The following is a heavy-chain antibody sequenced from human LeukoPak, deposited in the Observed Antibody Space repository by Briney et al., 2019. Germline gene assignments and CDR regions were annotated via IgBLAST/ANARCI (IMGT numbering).Heavy chain of an antibody. CDR3: ARDPTGIAVAGPDY. CDR2: ISAYNGNT. D-gene: IGHD6-19*01. J-gene: IGHJ4*02. Sequence: ASVKVSCKASGYTFTSYGISWVRQAPGQGLEWMGWISAYNGNTNYAQKLQGRVTMTTDTSTCTAYMELRSLRSDDTAVYYCARDPTGIAVAGPDYWGQGTLVTVSS. V-gene: IGHV1-18*01. CDR1: GYTFTSYG.